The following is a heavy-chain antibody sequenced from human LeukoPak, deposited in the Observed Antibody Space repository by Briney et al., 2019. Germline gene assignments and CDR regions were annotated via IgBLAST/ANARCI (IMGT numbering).Heavy chain of an antibody. J-gene: IGHJ5*02. CDR2: IQHSGNI. D-gene: IGHD3-3*01. Sequence: SETLSLTCTVSGVSVSSGNYYWSWIRQPPGKGLEWIGEIQHSGNINYNLSLKSRVTISVDKSKNQFSLTVTSVTAADTAIYYCARNYESGYSIGPWGQGTLVTVSS. CDR1: GVSVSSGNYY. V-gene: IGHV4-61*01. CDR3: ARNYESGYSIGP.